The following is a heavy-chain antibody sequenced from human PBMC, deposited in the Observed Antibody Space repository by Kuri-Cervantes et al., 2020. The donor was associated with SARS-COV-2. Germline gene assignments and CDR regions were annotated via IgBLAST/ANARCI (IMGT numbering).Heavy chain of an antibody. V-gene: IGHV3-9*01. CDR2: ISWNSGSI. Sequence: SLKISCAASGFTFDDYAMHWVRQAPGKGLEWVSGISWNSGSIGYADSVKGRFTISRDNAKNCLYLQMNSLRAEDTALYYCAKDIREQLVGGVGWFDPWGQGTLVTVSS. D-gene: IGHD6-6*01. CDR3: AKDIREQLVGGVGWFDP. CDR1: GFTFDDYA. J-gene: IGHJ5*02.